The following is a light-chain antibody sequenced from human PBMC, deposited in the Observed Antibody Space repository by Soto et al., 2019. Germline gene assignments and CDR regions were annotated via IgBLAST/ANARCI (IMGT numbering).Light chain of an antibody. V-gene: IGKV3-20*01. J-gene: IGKJ4*01. CDR1: QTISKSN. Sequence: EIVLTQSPGSLSLSPGEGAALSCRASQTISKSNLAWYQQKPGQPPRLLVYAASSRATGIPARFSGSGSGTDFTLTISRLEPEDFATYYCQQYDTYPLTFGGGTKVETK. CDR3: QQYDTYPLT. CDR2: AAS.